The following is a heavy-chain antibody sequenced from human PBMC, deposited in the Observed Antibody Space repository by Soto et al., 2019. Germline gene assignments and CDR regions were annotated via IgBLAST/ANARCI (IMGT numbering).Heavy chain of an antibody. V-gene: IGHV1-69*13. CDR1: GGTFSSYA. Sequence: SVKVSFKASGGTFSSYAISWVRQAPGQGLEWMGGIIPIFGTANYAQKFQGRVTITADESTSTAYMELSSLRSEDTAVYYCARAGANYDILTGYYYYYYYGMDVWGQGTTVTVSS. CDR3: ARAGANYDILTGYYYYYYYGMDV. J-gene: IGHJ6*02. CDR2: IIPIFGTA. D-gene: IGHD3-9*01.